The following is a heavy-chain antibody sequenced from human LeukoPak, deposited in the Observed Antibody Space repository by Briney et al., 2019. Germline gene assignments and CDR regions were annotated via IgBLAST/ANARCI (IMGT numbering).Heavy chain of an antibody. CDR1: RFTFSNSA. Sequence: PGGSLRLSCAASRFTFSNSAMHWVRQAPGEGLEWVAVILSDGTNKFYADSVKGRFTISGDNSKNTLYLQINSLRVEDTAVYYCARDSPGGYLDYWGQGTLVTVAS. CDR3: ARDSPGGYLDY. J-gene: IGHJ4*02. V-gene: IGHV3-33*08. D-gene: IGHD3-10*01. CDR2: ILSDGTNK.